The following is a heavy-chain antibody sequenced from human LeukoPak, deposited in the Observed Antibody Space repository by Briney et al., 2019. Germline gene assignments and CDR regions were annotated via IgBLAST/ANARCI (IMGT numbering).Heavy chain of an antibody. CDR2: IWYDGSNK. D-gene: IGHD1-26*01. J-gene: IGHJ4*02. CDR1: GFTFSSYG. V-gene: IGHV3-33*01. CDR3: ARDDVGYFDY. Sequence: GGSLRLSCAASGFTFSSYGMHWVRQAPGKGLEWVAVIWYDGSNKYYADSVKGRFTISRDNSKKSLYLQMNSLRAEDTAVYYCARDDVGYFDYWGQGILVTVSS.